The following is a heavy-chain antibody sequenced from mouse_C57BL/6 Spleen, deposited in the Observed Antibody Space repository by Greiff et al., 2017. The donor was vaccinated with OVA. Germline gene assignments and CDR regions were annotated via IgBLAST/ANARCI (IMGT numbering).Heavy chain of an antibody. D-gene: IGHD1-1*01. CDR2: IYPRSGNT. CDR1: GYTFTSYG. V-gene: IGHV1-81*01. J-gene: IGHJ3*01. Sequence: VQLQQSGAELARPGASVKLSCKASGYTFTSYGISWVKQRTGQGLEWIGEIYPRSGNTYYNEKFKGKATLTADKSSSTAYMELRSLTSEDSAVYFCARDGYYYGSSSWFAYWGQGTLVTVSA. CDR3: ARDGYYYGSSSWFAY.